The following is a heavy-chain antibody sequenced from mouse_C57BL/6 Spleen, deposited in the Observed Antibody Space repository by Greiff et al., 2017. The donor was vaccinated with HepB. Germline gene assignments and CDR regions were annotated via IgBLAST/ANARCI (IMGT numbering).Heavy chain of an antibody. J-gene: IGHJ2*01. D-gene: IGHD2-1*01. Sequence: EVKLVESGPGLVKPSQTVFLTCTVTGISITTGNYRWSWIRQFPGNKLEWIGYIYYSGTITYNPSLTSRTTITRDTPKNQFFLEMNSLTAEDTATDYCAREEIYYGNFDYWGQGTTLTVSS. CDR3: AREEIYYGNFDY. CDR1: GISITTGNYR. V-gene: IGHV3-5*01. CDR2: IYYSGTI.